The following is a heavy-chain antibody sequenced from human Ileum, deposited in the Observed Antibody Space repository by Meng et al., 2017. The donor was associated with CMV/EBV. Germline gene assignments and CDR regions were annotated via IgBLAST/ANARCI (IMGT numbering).Heavy chain of an antibody. J-gene: IGHJ4*02. D-gene: IGHD1-14*01. CDR3: ARGQDNHKGGVH. CDR2: IHPSGST. CDR1: DASFSDFY. Sequence: QLWGAGLLKASETLPLTCDVYDASFSDFYWSWTRHLPGKGLEWIGEIHPSGSTHYNPSLESRVSISVHMSNNQFSLKVSSVTAADTAVYYCARGQDNHKGGVHWGQGTLVTVSS. V-gene: IGHV4-34*01.